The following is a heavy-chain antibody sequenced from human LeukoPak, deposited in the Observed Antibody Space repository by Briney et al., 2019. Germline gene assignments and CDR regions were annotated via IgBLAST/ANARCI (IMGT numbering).Heavy chain of an antibody. CDR2: ISSSSSTI. Sequence: GGSLXVSCAASGFTFSSYSMNWVRQAPGKGRERVSYISSSSSTIYYADSVKGRFTISRDNAKNSLYLQMNSLRAEDTAVYYCARDNEQQLGLGAFDIWGQGTMVTVSS. V-gene: IGHV3-48*01. J-gene: IGHJ3*02. CDR1: GFTFSSYS. CDR3: ARDNEQQLGLGAFDI. D-gene: IGHD6-13*01.